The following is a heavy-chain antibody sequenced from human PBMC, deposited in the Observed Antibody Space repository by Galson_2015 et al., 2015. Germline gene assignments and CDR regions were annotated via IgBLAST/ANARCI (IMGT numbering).Heavy chain of an antibody. J-gene: IGHJ6*02. CDR3: ARAVTTSVYYYGMDV. CDR2: ISSSGSTI. CDR1: GFTFSSYE. D-gene: IGHD4-11*01. V-gene: IGHV3-48*03. Sequence: SLRLSCAASGFTFSSYEMNWVRQAPGKGLEWVSYISSSGSTIYYADSVKGRFTISRDNAKNSLYLQMNSLRAEDTAVYYRARAVTTSVYYYGMDVWGQGTTVTVSS.